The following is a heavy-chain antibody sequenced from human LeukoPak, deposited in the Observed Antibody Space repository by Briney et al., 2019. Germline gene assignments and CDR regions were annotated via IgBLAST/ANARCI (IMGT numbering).Heavy chain of an antibody. D-gene: IGHD5-18*01. Sequence: SETLSHTCTVSGGSISSYYWSWIRQPPGKGLEWFGYIYYSGSTNYNPSLKSRVTISVDTSKNQFSLKLSSVTAADTAVYYCARHLDTAMALDAFDIWGQGTMVTVSS. CDR3: ARHLDTAMALDAFDI. J-gene: IGHJ3*02. CDR2: IYYSGST. CDR1: GGSISSYY. V-gene: IGHV4-59*01.